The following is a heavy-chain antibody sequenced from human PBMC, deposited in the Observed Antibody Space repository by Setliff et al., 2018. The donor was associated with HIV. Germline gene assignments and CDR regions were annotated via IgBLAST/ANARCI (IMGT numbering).Heavy chain of an antibody. J-gene: IGHJ3*02. Sequence: SETLSLTCTVSGGSISSSSYYWGWIRQPPGKGLEWIGSIYYSGSTYYNPSLKSRVTISVDTSKNQFSLKPRSVTAADTAVYYCARHGHFYDSSSSDAFDIWGHGTMVTVS. CDR1: GGSISSSSYY. D-gene: IGHD3-22*01. CDR3: ARHGHFYDSSSSDAFDI. V-gene: IGHV4-39*01. CDR2: IYYSGST.